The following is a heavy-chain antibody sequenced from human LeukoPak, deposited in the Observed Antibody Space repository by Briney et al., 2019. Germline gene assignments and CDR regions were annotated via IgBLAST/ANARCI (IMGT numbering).Heavy chain of an antibody. D-gene: IGHD2-2*01. CDR3: ARRSQGAYLDAFDI. CDR1: GGSISSYY. V-gene: IGHV4-59*08. Sequence: PSETLSLTCTVPGGSISSYYWDWFRQPPGKGLEWIWYIYYSGSTRYNPSLKSRVTISIDTSKNQFSLKLSSVTAADTAVYYCARRSQGAYLDAFDIWGRGTLVTVSS. CDR2: IYYSGST. J-gene: IGHJ3*02.